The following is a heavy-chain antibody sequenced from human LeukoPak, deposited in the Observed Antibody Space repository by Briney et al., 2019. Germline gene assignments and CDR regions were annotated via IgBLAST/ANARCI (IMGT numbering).Heavy chain of an antibody. Sequence: ASVKVSCKASGYTFTSYDINWVRQATGQGLEWMGWMNPNSGNTGYAQKFQGRVTMTRNTSITTAYLELSSLRSEDTAVYYCARGELGYVRSSKSHQVDPWGQGTLVTVSS. CDR3: ARGELGYVRSSKSHQVDP. CDR2: MNPNSGNT. J-gene: IGHJ5*02. CDR1: GYTFTSYD. D-gene: IGHD7-27*01. V-gene: IGHV1-8*02.